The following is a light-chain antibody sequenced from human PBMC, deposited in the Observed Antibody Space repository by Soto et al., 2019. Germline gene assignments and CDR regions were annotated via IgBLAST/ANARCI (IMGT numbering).Light chain of an antibody. CDR1: QDVGRY. V-gene: IGKV1-8*01. CDR2: GAS. CDR3: QQYKNSPWT. Sequence: AIRRTQAPSSLSASAGDRVAIACRAIQDVGRYLAWYQQKPGQAPKLLIYGASTLQSGVPSRFSGGGSGTDFTLTISCLQSEDFATYYCQQYKNSPWTFGPGTKVEIK. J-gene: IGKJ1*01.